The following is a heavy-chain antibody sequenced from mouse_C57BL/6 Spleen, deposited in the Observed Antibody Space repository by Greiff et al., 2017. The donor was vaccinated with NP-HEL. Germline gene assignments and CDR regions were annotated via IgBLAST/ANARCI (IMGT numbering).Heavy chain of an antibody. CDR1: GFTFSSYG. Sequence: DVMLVESGGDLVKPGGSLKLSCAASGFTFSSYGMSWVRQTPDKRLEWVATISSGGSYTYYPDSVKGRFTISRDNARNTLYLQMRSLKSEDTAMFCCARMGGRAWFGYRGQGTLVTVSA. D-gene: IGHD2-3*01. V-gene: IGHV5-6*02. J-gene: IGHJ3*01. CDR3: ARMGGRAWFGY. CDR2: ISSGGSYT.